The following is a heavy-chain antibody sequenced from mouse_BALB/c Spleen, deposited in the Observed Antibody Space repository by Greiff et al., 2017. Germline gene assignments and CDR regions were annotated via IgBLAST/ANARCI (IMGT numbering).Heavy chain of an antibody. D-gene: IGHD1-1*01. V-gene: IGHV5-6*01. CDR3: ASLRAYYFDY. Sequence: EVMLVESGGDLVKPGGSLKLSCAASGFNFSSYGMSWVRQTPDKRLEWVATISSGGSYTYYPDSVKGRFTISRDNAKNTLYLQMSSLKSEDTAMFYCASLRAYYFDYWGQGTTLTVSS. CDR1: GFNFSSYG. CDR2: ISSGGSYT. J-gene: IGHJ2*01.